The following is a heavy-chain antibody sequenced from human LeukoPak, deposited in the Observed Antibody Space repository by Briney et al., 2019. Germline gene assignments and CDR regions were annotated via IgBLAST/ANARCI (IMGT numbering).Heavy chain of an antibody. CDR2: INHSGST. J-gene: IGHJ4*02. V-gene: IGHV4-34*01. D-gene: IGHD3-22*01. Sequence: SETLSLTCAVYGGSFSGYYWSWIRQPPGKGLEWIGEINHSGSTNYNPSLKSRATISVDTSKNQFSLKLSSVTAADTAVYYCASDSSGPSPYFDYWGQGTLVTVSS. CDR3: ASDSSGPSPYFDY. CDR1: GGSFSGYY.